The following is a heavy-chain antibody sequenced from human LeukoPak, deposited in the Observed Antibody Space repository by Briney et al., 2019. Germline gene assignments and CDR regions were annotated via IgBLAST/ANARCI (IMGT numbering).Heavy chain of an antibody. CDR3: AKGYCGSTSCYTFDY. V-gene: IGHV3-23*01. Sequence: GGSLRLSCAASGFTFSSYAMSWVRQAPGKGLEWVSAISGSGGSTYYADSVKGRFTISRDNSKNTLYLQMNSLRAEDTAVYYCAKGYCGSTSCYTFDYWGQGTLVTVSS. CDR1: GFTFSSYA. D-gene: IGHD2-2*02. J-gene: IGHJ4*02. CDR2: ISGSGGST.